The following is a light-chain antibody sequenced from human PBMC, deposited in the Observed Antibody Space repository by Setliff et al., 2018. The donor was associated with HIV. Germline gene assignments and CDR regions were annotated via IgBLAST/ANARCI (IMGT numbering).Light chain of an antibody. CDR2: QDN. V-gene: IGLV3-1*01. CDR1: PLGDEY. Sequence: SYELIQPPSVSVSPGQTASITCSGSPLGDEYASWYQQKPGQSPVLVIYQDNKQPSGIPERFSGSMSGNTATLTISGTQAMDEADYYCLAWDTSTSYVFGTGTKVTVL. J-gene: IGLJ1*01. CDR3: LAWDTSTSYV.